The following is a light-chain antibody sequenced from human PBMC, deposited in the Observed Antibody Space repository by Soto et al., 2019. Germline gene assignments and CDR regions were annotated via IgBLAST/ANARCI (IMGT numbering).Light chain of an antibody. Sequence: EIVLTQSPTTLSLSPGERATLSCRASQSISTYLAWYQQKPGQAPRLLIYDASNRATGIPARFSGRGSGTEFATTITSPKTELFAEDECEQCYNCDTFGRGAKV. CDR1: QSISTY. CDR3: EQCYNCDT. V-gene: IGKV3-11*01. CDR2: DAS. J-gene: IGKJ4*01.